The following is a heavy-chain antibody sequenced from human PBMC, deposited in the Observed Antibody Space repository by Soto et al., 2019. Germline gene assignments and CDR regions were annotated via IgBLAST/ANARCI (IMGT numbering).Heavy chain of an antibody. D-gene: IGHD1-26*01. CDR1: GFTFSSYA. Sequence: GGSLRLSCAASGFTFSSYAMSWVRQAPGKGLEWVSAISGSGGSTYYADSVKGRFTISRDNSKNTLYLQMNSLRAEDTAVYYCAKARSAYRGSYHDAFDIWGQGTMVTVSS. J-gene: IGHJ3*02. V-gene: IGHV3-23*01. CDR2: ISGSGGST. CDR3: AKARSAYRGSYHDAFDI.